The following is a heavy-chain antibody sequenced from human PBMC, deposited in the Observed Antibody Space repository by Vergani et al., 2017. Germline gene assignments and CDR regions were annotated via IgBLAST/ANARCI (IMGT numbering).Heavy chain of an antibody. J-gene: IGHJ6*03. CDR1: GFTVSSNY. D-gene: IGHD6-19*01. V-gene: IGHV3-53*01. Sequence: EVQLVESGGGLIQPGGSLRLSCAASGFTVSSNYMSWVRQAPGKGLEWVSVIYSGGSTYYADSVKGRFTISRDNSKNTLYLQMNSLRAEDTAVYYCASRTGGASGWYYYYMDVWGKGTTVTVSS. CDR3: ASRTGGASGWYYYYMDV. CDR2: IYSGGST.